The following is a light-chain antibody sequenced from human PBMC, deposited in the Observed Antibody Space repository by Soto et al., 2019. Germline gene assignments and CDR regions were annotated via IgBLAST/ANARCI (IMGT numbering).Light chain of an antibody. CDR2: DAS. Sequence: DIQMTQSPSTLSASVGDRVTITCRASQSISSWLAWYQQKPGKAPKLLIYDASSLESGVPSRFSGSGSGTEFTLTISSLQPDVFATYYCQQYNRYLYTFGQGTKLEIK. J-gene: IGKJ2*01. CDR3: QQYNRYLYT. V-gene: IGKV1-5*01. CDR1: QSISSW.